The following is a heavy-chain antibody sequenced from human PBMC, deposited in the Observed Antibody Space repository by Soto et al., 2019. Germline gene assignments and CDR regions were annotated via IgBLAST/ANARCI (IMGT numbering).Heavy chain of an antibody. D-gene: IGHD6-13*01. CDR3: VRRHVSATGIDWFDP. Sequence: GASVKVSCKASGYTFTSYCIHWVLQAPGQRLEWMGWINAANGDTKYSPKFQGRVTITRDTSASTAYMELSSLRSEDTAVYYCVRRHVSATGIDWFDPWGQGTLVTVS. CDR1: GYTFTSYC. J-gene: IGHJ5*02. CDR2: INAANGDT. V-gene: IGHV1-3*01.